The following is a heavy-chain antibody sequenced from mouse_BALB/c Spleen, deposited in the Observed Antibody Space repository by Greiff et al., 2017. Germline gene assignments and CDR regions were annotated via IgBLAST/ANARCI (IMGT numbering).Heavy chain of an antibody. CDR3: AREGYYGSSYEGYFDV. CDR1: GFSLTSYG. V-gene: IGHV2-9*02. J-gene: IGHJ1*01. Sequence: VKLMESGPGLVAPSQSLSITCTVSGFSLTSYGVHWVRQPPGKGLEWLGVIWAGGSTNYNSALMSRLSISKDNSKSQVFLKMNSLQTDDTAMYYCAREGYYGSSYEGYFDVWGAGTTVTVSS. D-gene: IGHD1-1*01. CDR2: IWAGGST.